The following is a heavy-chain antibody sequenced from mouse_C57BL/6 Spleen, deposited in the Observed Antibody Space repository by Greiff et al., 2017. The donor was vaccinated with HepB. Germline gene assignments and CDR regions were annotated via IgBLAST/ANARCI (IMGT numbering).Heavy chain of an antibody. Sequence: VQLQQSGPELVKPGASVKISCKASGYTFTDYYMNWVKQSHGKSLEWIGDINPNNGGTSYNQKFKGKATLTVDKSSSTAYMELRSLTSEDSAVYYCARSGGDYWGQGTSVTVSS. J-gene: IGHJ4*01. CDR2: INPNNGGT. CDR3: ARSGGDY. CDR1: GYTFTDYY. V-gene: IGHV1-26*01.